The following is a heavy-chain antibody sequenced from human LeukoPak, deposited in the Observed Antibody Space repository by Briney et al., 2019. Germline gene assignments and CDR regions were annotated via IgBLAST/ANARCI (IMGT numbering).Heavy chain of an antibody. V-gene: IGHV4-59*12. CDR1: GGSISSYY. CDR2: IYYSGST. CDR3: AREVAVAGTGY. J-gene: IGHJ4*02. Sequence: SETLSLTCTVSGGSISSYYWSWIRQPPGKGLEWIGYIYYSGSTNYNPSLKSRVTISVDTSKNQFSLKLSSVTAADTAVYYCAREVAVAGTGYWGQGTLVTVSS. D-gene: IGHD6-19*01.